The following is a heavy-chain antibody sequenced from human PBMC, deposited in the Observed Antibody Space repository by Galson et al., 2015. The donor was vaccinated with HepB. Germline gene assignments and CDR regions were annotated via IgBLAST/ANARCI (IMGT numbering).Heavy chain of an antibody. CDR3: AKDHFVMQSRLGEGPDDY. D-gene: IGHD3-16*01. CDR1: GITFSSYG. V-gene: IGHV3-23*01. Sequence: SLRLSCAASGITFSSYGMSWVRQAPGKGLEWVSAVSSSGGSTYYANSVKGRFTISRDNSKNMLYLQMNSLRDEDTAVYYCAKDHFVMQSRLGEGPDDYWGQGTLVTVSS. CDR2: VSSSGGST. J-gene: IGHJ4*02.